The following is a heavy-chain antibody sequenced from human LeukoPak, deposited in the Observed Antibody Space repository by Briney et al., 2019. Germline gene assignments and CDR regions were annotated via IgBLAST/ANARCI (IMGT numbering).Heavy chain of an antibody. CDR3: ARGLRTTVTTVFDY. J-gene: IGHJ4*02. V-gene: IGHV4-39*07. CDR1: GGSIISSNYY. CDR2: IYYSGST. D-gene: IGHD4-17*01. Sequence: PSETLSLTCTVSGGSIISSNYYWGWIRQPPGKGLEWIGSIYYSGSTYHNPSLKSRVTISVDTSKNQFSLKLSSVTAADTAVYYCARGLRTTVTTVFDYWGQGTLVTVSS.